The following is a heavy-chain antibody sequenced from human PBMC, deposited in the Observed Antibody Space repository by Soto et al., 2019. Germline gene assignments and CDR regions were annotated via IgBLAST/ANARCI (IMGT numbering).Heavy chain of an antibody. CDR3: ARGGYYDSSGYPSFDC. D-gene: IGHD3-22*01. CDR1: GGSISSGGYS. Sequence: PSETLSLTCAVSGGSISSGGYSWSWIRQPPGKGLEWIGYIYHSGSTYYNPSLKSRVTISVDRSKNQFSLKLSSVTAADTAVYYCARGGYYDSSGYPSFDCWGQGTLVTVSS. J-gene: IGHJ4*02. V-gene: IGHV4-30-2*01. CDR2: IYHSGST.